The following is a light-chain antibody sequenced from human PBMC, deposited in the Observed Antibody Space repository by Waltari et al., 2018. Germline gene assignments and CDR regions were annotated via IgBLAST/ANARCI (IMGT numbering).Light chain of an antibody. V-gene: IGKV2-28*01. CDR1: QSPLHSNGNNY. CDR2: LGS. J-gene: IGKJ1*01. Sequence: DIVMTQSPLSLPVTPGEPASIPFRSSQSPLHSNGNNYLNWYLQKPGQSPQVLIYLGSNRASGVPDRFSGSGSGTDFTLKISRVEAEDVGVYYCMQAIQARTFDQGTKVEVK. CDR3: MQAIQART.